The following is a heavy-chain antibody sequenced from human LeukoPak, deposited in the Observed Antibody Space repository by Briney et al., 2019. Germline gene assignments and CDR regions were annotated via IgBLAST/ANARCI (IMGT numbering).Heavy chain of an antibody. J-gene: IGHJ3*02. CDR3: ARVGGMGVDSSSWYIRESAFDI. V-gene: IGHV3-21*01. CDR1: GFTFSSYS. CDR2: ISSSSSYI. D-gene: IGHD6-13*01. Sequence: TGGSLRLSCAASGFTFSSYSMNWVRQAPGKGLEWVSSISSSSSYIYYADSVKGRFTISRDNAKNSLYLQMNSLRAEDTAVYYCARVGGMGVDSSSWYIRESAFDIWGQGTMVTVSS.